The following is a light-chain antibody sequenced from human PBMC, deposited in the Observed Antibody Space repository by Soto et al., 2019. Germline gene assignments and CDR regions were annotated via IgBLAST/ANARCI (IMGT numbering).Light chain of an antibody. CDR3: QQYNSWPL. CDR1: QSVSSN. J-gene: IGKJ3*01. CDR2: RAS. Sequence: EIVMTQSPGTLSVSPGERATLSCRASQSVSSNLAWYQQKPGQAPRLLIYRASTRATGIPARFSGSGSGTEFTLTISSLQSEDFAVYYCQQYNSWPLFGPGTK. V-gene: IGKV3-15*01.